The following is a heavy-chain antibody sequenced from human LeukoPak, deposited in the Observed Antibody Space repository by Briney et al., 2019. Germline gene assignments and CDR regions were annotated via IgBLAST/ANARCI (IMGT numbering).Heavy chain of an antibody. CDR3: AGNAWVY. J-gene: IGHJ4*02. CDR1: GFTFSTYE. Sequence: GGSLRLSCAASGFTFSTYEMNWVRQAPGKGLEWVSYISGGGSSIHYADSVKGRFTISRDNAKNSLYLQMNSLRAEDTAVYYCAGNAWVYWGQGTLVTVSS. V-gene: IGHV3-48*03. CDR2: ISGGGSSI. D-gene: IGHD1-1*01.